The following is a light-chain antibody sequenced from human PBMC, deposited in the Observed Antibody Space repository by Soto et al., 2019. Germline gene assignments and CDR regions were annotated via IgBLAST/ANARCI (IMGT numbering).Light chain of an antibody. V-gene: IGKV3-11*01. J-gene: IGKJ5*01. CDR3: QQRSNWPPIT. Sequence: EIVLTQSPATLSLSPGERATLSCRASQSVRNYLAWYQQKPGQAPRLLIYDASNRATGIPARFSGSGSGTDFTLAISSLEPEDFVVYYCQQRSNWPPITFGQGTRLEIK. CDR2: DAS. CDR1: QSVRNY.